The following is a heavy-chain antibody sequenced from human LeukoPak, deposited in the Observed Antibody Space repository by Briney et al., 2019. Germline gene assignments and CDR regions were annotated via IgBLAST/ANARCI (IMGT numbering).Heavy chain of an antibody. Sequence: AGGSLRLSCAASAFNFSSYWMTWVRQAPGKGLEWVANIKRDGSEKYYVDSVKGRFTISRDNAKNSLYLQMNSLRAEDTAMYYCARDGGNSGYDLFDYWGQGTLVTVSS. CDR2: IKRDGSEK. D-gene: IGHD5-12*01. J-gene: IGHJ4*02. CDR1: AFNFSSYW. CDR3: ARDGGNSGYDLFDY. V-gene: IGHV3-7*01.